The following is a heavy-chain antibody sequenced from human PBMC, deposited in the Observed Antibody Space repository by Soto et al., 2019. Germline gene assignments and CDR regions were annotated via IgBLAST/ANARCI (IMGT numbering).Heavy chain of an antibody. CDR3: APLSVSLSGPYGIHV. D-gene: IGHD2-15*01. J-gene: IGHJ6*02. CDR2: IYYSGST. V-gene: IGHV4-39*01. CDR1: GGSISSSSYY. Sequence: NPSETLSLTCTVSGGSISSSSYYWGWIRQPPGKGLEWIGSIYYSGSTYYNPSLKSRVTISVDTSKNQFSLKLSSVTAADTAVYYCAPLSVSLSGPYGIHVWGQGTTVTVSS.